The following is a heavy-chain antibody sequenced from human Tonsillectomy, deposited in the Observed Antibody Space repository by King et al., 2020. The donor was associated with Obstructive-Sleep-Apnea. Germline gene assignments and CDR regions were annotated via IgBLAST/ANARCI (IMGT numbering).Heavy chain of an antibody. V-gene: IGHV3-30*18. Sequence: VQLVESGGGVVQPGRSLRLSCAASGVTFRNYAMYWVRQAPGKGLEWVAVISFDGSNKHYADSVMGRFTISRDNSKNTLSLQMSSLRPEDTAVYYCAKDLKITATGHQPFRYFYYGMDVWGQGTTVTVSS. CDR1: GVTFRNYA. J-gene: IGHJ6*02. D-gene: IGHD1/OR15-1a*01. CDR3: AKDLKITATGHQPFRYFYYGMDV. CDR2: ISFDGSNK.